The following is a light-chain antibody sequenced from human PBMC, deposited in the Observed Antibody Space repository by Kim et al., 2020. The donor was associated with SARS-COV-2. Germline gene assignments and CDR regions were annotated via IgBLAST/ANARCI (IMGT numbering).Light chain of an antibody. V-gene: IGKV1-39*01. CDR3: QQSFTTPLLT. J-gene: IGKJ4*01. CDR2: AAS. Sequence: DIQMTQSPSSLSVSVGDRVTITCRASQRISSYLNWYQQQPGKAPKLLIYAASSLQSGVPSRFSGNGSGTDFTLTISSLQPEDFATYYCQQSFTTPLLTFGGGTKVDIK. CDR1: QRISSY.